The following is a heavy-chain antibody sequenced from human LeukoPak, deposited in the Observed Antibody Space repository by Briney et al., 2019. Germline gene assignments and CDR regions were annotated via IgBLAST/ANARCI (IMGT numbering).Heavy chain of an antibody. V-gene: IGHV1-2*02. J-gene: IGHJ4*02. CDR2: INPNSGGT. CDR1: GYTFTGYY. D-gene: IGHD4-23*01. Sequence: ASVKVSCKASGYTFTGYYMHWVRQAPGQGLEWMGWINPNSGGTNYAQKFQGRATMTRDTSISTAYMELSRLRSDDTAVYYCASGTTVVTPGLDYWGQGTLVTVSS. CDR3: ASGTTVVTPGLDY.